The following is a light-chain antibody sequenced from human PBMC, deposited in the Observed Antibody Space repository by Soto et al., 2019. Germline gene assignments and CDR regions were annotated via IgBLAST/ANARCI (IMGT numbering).Light chain of an antibody. CDR3: HHYNNFPPYT. CDR2: GAS. CDR1: QTISSA. J-gene: IGKJ2*01. V-gene: IGKV3D-15*01. Sequence: EIVMTQSPATLSVSPGERATLSCRASQTISSALAWYQHKPGQTPKLVLFGASNRAAGIPARFSGSGSGTEFTLTISSLQSEDFAVYYCHHYNNFPPYTFGQGTKLEIK.